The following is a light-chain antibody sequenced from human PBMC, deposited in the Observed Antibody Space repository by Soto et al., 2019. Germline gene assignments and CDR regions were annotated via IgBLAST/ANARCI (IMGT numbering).Light chain of an antibody. J-gene: IGKJ2*01. V-gene: IGKV3D-20*02. CDR2: DAS. CDR1: ESLSSNY. CDR3: QQRSNWPPT. Sequence: IVLTQSPGTLSLSPGERVTLSCRGSESLSSNYFAWYQQKPGQAPRLLIYDASIRATGIPDRFSGSGSGTDFTLTISRLEPDDFAVYYCQQRSNWPPTFGQGTKLEIK.